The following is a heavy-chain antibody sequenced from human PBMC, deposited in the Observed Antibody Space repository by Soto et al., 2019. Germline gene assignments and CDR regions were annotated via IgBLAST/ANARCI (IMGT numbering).Heavy chain of an antibody. D-gene: IGHD2-15*01. V-gene: IGHV3-23*01. CDR3: AKRRGAGGHFDY. CDR2: VSIGGST. J-gene: IGHJ4*02. Sequence: PGGSLRRSCAASEFTFSSYAMGWVRQGPGKGLEWVAVVSIGGSTHYADSVRGRFTISRDNSKNTLSLQMNSLTAEDTAVYFCAKRRGAGGHFDYWGQGALVTVSS. CDR1: EFTFSSYA.